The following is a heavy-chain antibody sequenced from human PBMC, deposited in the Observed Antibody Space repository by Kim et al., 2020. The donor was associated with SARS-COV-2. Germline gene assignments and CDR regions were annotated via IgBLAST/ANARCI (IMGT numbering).Heavy chain of an antibody. CDR2: IIPILGIA. Sequence: SVKVSCKASGGTFSSYAISWVRQAPGQGLEWMGRIIPILGIANYAQKFQGRVTITADKSTSTAYMELSSLRSEDTAVYYCASSTLWFGELLWGWFDPWGQGTLVTVSS. J-gene: IGHJ5*02. CDR1: GGTFSSYA. CDR3: ASSTLWFGELLWGWFDP. D-gene: IGHD3-10*01. V-gene: IGHV1-69*04.